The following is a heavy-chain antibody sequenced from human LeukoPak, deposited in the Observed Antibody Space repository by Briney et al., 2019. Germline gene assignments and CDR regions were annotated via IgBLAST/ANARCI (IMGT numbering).Heavy chain of an antibody. CDR3: AKYYYDSNGYYYFDY. Sequence: SETLSLTCAVYGGSFSGYYWSWIRQPPGKGLEWIGEINHSGSTNYNPSLKSRVTISVDTSKNQFSLKLSSVTAADTAVYYCAKYYYDSNGYYYFDYWGQGTLVTVSS. V-gene: IGHV4-34*01. CDR2: INHSGST. CDR1: GGSFSGYY. D-gene: IGHD3-22*01. J-gene: IGHJ4*02.